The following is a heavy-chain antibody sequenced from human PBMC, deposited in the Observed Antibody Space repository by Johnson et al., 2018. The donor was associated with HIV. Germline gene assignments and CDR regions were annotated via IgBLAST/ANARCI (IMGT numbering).Heavy chain of an antibody. CDR2: ISYDGSNK. J-gene: IGHJ3*01. CDR1: GFTFSSYA. D-gene: IGHD3-10*01. V-gene: IGHV3-30*04. CDR3: ATDVSWELKSAFDV. Sequence: QEQLVESGGGVVQPGRSLRLSCAASGFTFSSYAMHWVRQAPGKGLEWVAVISYDGSNKYYADSVKGRFTISRDNSKNTLYLQMNSLRAEDTAVYYCATDVSWELKSAFDVWGQGTMVTVSS.